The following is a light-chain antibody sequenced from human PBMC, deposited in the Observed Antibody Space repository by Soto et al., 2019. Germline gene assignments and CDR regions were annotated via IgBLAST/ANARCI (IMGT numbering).Light chain of an antibody. CDR1: QSVSSSY. Sequence: DIVLTQSPGTLSLSPGERATLSCRTSQSVSSSYFAWYQQRPGQAPRLLIYGASTRATVIPDKFSGSGSGTEFTLTISRLEPEDFAVYYCQQYASTPVTFGQGTKVEIK. CDR3: QQYASTPVT. V-gene: IGKV3-20*01. CDR2: GAS. J-gene: IGKJ1*01.